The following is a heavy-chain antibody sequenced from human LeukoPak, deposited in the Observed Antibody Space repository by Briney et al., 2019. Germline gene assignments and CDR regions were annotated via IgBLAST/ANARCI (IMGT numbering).Heavy chain of an antibody. CDR2: IYSGGST. CDR1: GFTFSTYA. CDR3: ARGRGDY. Sequence: GGSLRLSCAASGFTFSTYAMSWVRQTPGKGLEWVSVIYSGGSTYYADSVKGRFTISRDNSKNTLYLQMNSLRAEDTAVYYCARGRGDYWGQGTLVTVSS. J-gene: IGHJ4*02. V-gene: IGHV3-66*01. D-gene: IGHD3-10*01.